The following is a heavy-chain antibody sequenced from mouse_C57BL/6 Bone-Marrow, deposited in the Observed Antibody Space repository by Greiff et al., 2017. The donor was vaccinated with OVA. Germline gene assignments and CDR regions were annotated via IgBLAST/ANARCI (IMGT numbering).Heavy chain of an antibody. CDR2: IDPSDSYT. CDR1: GYTFTSYW. V-gene: IGHV1-69*01. CDR3: SGWDYGFAY. J-gene: IGHJ3*01. Sequence: QVQLQQPGAELVMPGASVKLSCKASGYTFTSYWMHWVKQRPGQGLEWIGEIDPSDSYTNYNQKFKGKSTLTVDKSSSTAYMQLSSLTSEDSAVYYCSGWDYGFAYWGQGTLVTVSA. D-gene: IGHD2-4*01.